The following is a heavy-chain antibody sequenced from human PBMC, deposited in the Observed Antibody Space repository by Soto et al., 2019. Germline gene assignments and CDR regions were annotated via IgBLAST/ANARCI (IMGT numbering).Heavy chain of an antibody. D-gene: IGHD2-2*03. J-gene: IGHJ4*02. V-gene: IGHV3-48*01. Sequence: EVQLVESGGGLVQPGGSLRLSCAASGFTFSSYSMNWVRQAPGKGLEWVSYISSSSSTIYYADSVKGRFTISRDNVKNSLYLQMNSLRAEDTAVYYCARDGYCSSTSCYNWGLVDYWGQGTLVTVSS. CDR2: ISSSSSTI. CDR3: ARDGYCSSTSCYNWGLVDY. CDR1: GFTFSSYS.